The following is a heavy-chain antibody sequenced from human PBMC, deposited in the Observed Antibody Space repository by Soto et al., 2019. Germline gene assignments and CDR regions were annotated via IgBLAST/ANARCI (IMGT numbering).Heavy chain of an antibody. CDR2: VNPGGIT. CDR3: GGVVIKMAIQSIDS. J-gene: IGHJ4*02. CDR1: EGYLIGYC. Sequence: SEPLRHGYAVDEGYLIGYCGTWIRKTPGKGLEWIGEVNPGGITNYSPSVKSRLKISLDTSKKEVSLEMTSVTAADTAVYYCGGVVIKMAIQSIDSWGPGTLVPVFS. D-gene: IGHD2-2*01. V-gene: IGHV4-34*01.